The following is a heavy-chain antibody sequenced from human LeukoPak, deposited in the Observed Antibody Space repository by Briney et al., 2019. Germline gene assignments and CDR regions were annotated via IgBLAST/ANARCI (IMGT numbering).Heavy chain of an antibody. V-gene: IGHV3-74*01. CDR3: ARAKPKNMVRGLIMRRESRYYFDY. CDR2: INRDGCST. D-gene: IGHD3-10*01. J-gene: IGHJ4*02. CDR1: GFTFSSYW. Sequence: GGSLRLSCAVSGFTFSSYWMHWVRQAPGKGLVWVSRINRDGCSTSYADSVKRRFTISRDNTKNTLHLQMNSLRAEDTAVYYCARAKPKNMVRGLIMRRESRYYFDYWGQGTLVTVSS.